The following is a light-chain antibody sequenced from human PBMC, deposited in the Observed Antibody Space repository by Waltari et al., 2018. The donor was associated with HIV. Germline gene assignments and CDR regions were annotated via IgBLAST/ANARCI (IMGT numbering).Light chain of an antibody. CDR1: STDIGGFYY. Sequence: QSALTQPASVSGSPGQSITISCTGTSTDIGGFYYVSWYQQHPGKAPKLLISDVNARPSGISDRFSGSKSGNTASLTISGLQPEDEAYYHCSSYASSSALLFGGGTKLTVV. V-gene: IGLV2-14*03. J-gene: IGLJ3*02. CDR3: SSYASSSALL. CDR2: DVN.